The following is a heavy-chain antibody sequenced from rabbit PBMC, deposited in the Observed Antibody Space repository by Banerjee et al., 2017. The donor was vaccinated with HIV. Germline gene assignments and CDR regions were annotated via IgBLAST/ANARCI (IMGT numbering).Heavy chain of an antibody. Sequence: QSLEESGGDLVKPGASLTLTCTASGFDFSSNAMCWVRQAPGKRPEWIACIYVGSSGNTYYASWAKGRFTISKTSSTTVTLQMTSLTAADTATYFCASPMVTYYFNLWGPGTLVTVS. D-gene: IGHD2-1*01. J-gene: IGHJ4*01. CDR3: ASPMVTYYFNL. CDR1: GFDFSSNA. CDR2: IYVGSSGNT. V-gene: IGHV1S40*01.